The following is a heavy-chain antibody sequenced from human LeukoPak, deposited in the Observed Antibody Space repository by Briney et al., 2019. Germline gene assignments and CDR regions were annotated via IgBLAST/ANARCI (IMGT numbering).Heavy chain of an antibody. CDR3: ARCPFEGDYFDY. CDR1: GFTFSSYW. Sequence: GGSLRLSCAASGFTFSSYWMSWVRQAPGKGLEWVANIKQDGSEKYYVDSVKGRFTIPRDIAKNSLYLQMNSLRAEDTAVYYCARCPFEGDYFDYWGQGTLVTGSS. J-gene: IGHJ4*02. CDR2: IKQDGSEK. V-gene: IGHV3-7*01. D-gene: IGHD3-10*01.